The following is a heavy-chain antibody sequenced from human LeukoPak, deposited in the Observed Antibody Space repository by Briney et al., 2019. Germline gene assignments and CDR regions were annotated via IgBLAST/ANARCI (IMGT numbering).Heavy chain of an antibody. CDR1: GDSVSSNNVA. D-gene: IGHD3-10*01. V-gene: IGHV6-1*01. J-gene: IGHJ4*01. CDR2: TYYRSKWYN. Sequence: SQTLSLTCALSGDSVSSNNVAWNWLRQSPSRGLEWLGRTYYRSKWYNQYAVSVKGRVTVNPDTSKNQFSLQVNSVTPEDTAVYYCTREGSGIPGYFDYWGQEPWSSSPQ. CDR3: TREGSGIPGYFDY.